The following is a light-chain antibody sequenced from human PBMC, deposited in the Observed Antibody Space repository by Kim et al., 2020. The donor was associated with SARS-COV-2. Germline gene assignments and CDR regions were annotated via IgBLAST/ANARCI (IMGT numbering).Light chain of an antibody. Sequence: GLSITMSCTGTCTCVCGYNYVPWYLQHPGKAPNFIIYDFSNRPSGVSTRFSGSKSGNTASLSISGLHAEGESGYFFISYTSSSPLVFGGGTQLTVL. CDR1: CTCVCGYNY. CDR2: DFS. J-gene: IGLJ3*02. CDR3: ISYTSSSPLV. V-gene: IGLV2-14*03.